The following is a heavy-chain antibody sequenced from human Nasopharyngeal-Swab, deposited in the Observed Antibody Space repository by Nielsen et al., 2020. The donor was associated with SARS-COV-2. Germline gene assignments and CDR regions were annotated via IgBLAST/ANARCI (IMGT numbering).Heavy chain of an antibody. CDR1: GFSFSRYS. CDR3: ARDRTDYDFWSHYYTYYLDF. CDR2: IKQDGSEL. V-gene: IGHV3-7*01. J-gene: IGHJ4*02. Sequence: GGSLRLSCATSGFSFSRYSMTWVRQAPGKGLEWVANIKQDGSELYYVDSVKGRFTISRDNAKNSLFLQMNSLRAEDTAVYYCARDRTDYDFWSHYYTYYLDFWGQGTLVTVSS. D-gene: IGHD3-3*01.